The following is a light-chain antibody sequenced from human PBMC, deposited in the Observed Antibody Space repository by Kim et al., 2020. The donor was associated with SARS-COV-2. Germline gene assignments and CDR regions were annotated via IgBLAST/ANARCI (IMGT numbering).Light chain of an antibody. CDR2: QDS. Sequence: SYELTQPPSLSVSPGQTATITCSGDGLGDKYVCWFRQKPGQSPVMVIYQDSRRPSGIPERFSGSNSGNTATLTIRGTQAIDEADYYCQAWDSNSGVFGTGTKVTVL. CDR1: GLGDKY. V-gene: IGLV3-1*01. J-gene: IGLJ1*01. CDR3: QAWDSNSGV.